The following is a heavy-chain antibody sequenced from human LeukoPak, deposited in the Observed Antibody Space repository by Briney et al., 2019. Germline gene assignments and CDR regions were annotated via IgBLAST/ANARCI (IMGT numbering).Heavy chain of an antibody. V-gene: IGHV6-1*01. D-gene: IGHD1-26*01. CDR3: ARDHPTIVGARTFDY. Sequence: KDSQTLSLTCAISGDSVSSNSAAWNWIRQSLSRGLEWLGRTYYRSKWYNDYAVSVKSRITINPDTSKNQFSLQLNSVTPEDAAVYYCARDHPTIVGARTFDYWGQGTLVTVSS. CDR1: GDSVSSNSAA. J-gene: IGHJ4*02. CDR2: TYYRSKWYN.